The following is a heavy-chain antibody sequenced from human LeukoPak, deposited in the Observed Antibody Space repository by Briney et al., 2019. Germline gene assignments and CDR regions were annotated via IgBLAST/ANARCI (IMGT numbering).Heavy chain of an antibody. CDR1: GGSISSGGYY. Sequence: SETLSLTCTASGGSISSGGYYWSWIRQHPGKGLEWIGYIYYSGSTYYNPSLKSRVTISVDTSKNQFSLKLSSVTAADTAVYYCARVENTAMVYYFDYWGQGTLVTVSS. CDR2: IYYSGST. CDR3: ARVENTAMVYYFDY. V-gene: IGHV4-31*03. D-gene: IGHD5-18*01. J-gene: IGHJ4*02.